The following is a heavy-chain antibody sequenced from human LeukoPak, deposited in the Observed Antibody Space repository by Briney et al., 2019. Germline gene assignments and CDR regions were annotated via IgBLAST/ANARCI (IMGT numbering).Heavy chain of an antibody. CDR1: GFTFSSYA. CDR2: ISGSGGST. CDR3: AKLIYCSSTSCAVEDY. Sequence: GSLRLSCAASGFTFSSYAMSWVRQAPGKGLEWVSAISGSGGSTYYADSVKGRFTISRDNSKNTLYLQMNSLRAEDTAVYYCAKLIYCSSTSCAVEDYWGQGTLVTVSS. V-gene: IGHV3-23*01. D-gene: IGHD2-2*01. J-gene: IGHJ4*02.